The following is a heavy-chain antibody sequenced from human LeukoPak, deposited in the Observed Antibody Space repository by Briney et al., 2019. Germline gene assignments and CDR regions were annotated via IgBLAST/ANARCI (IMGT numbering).Heavy chain of an antibody. CDR1: GFTFNIYA. V-gene: IGHV3-23*01. D-gene: IGHD6-13*01. Sequence: PGGSLRLSCAASGFTFNIYAMSWVRQAPGKGLEWVSAISGGGRSTYYADFAKGRFTISRDNSKNTLYLQVNSLRAVDTAVYYCAKDLEVVAAAGIDYWGQGTLVTVSS. CDR3: AKDLEVVAAAGIDY. J-gene: IGHJ4*02. CDR2: ISGGGRST.